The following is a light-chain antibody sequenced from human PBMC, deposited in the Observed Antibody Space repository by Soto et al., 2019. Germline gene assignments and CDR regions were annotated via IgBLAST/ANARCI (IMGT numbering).Light chain of an antibody. CDR3: YAYGLSNTFA. CDR1: SSDVGNYIF. J-gene: IGLJ2*01. CDR2: DIN. V-gene: IGLV2-23*02. Sequence: QSALTQPASVSGSPGQSITISCTGTSSDVGNYIFVSWYRQHPGKAPKLMIYDINNRPSGVSNRFSGSKSGNTAYLTISGLQAEDEAHYWCYAYGLSNTFAFGGGTKLTVL.